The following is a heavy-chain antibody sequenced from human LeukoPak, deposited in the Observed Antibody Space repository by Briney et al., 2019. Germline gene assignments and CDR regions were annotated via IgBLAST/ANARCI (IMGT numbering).Heavy chain of an antibody. CDR3: ARAPRNPLRYFDWLFLDY. Sequence: SVKVSCKASGGTFSSYSISWVRQAPGQGLEWMGGIIPIFGTANYAQKFQGRVTITTDESTSTAYMELSSLRSEDTAVYYCARAPRNPLRYFDWLFLDYWGQGTLVTVSS. V-gene: IGHV1-69*05. D-gene: IGHD3-9*01. J-gene: IGHJ4*02. CDR1: GGTFSSYS. CDR2: IIPIFGTA.